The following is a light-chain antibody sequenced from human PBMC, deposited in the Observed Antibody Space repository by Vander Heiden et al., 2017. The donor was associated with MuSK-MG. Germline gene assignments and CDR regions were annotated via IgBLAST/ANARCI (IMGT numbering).Light chain of an antibody. CDR1: QSIGTN. CDR3: QQCYNGPPII. CDR2: GAS. V-gene: IGKV3D-15*01. Sequence: EIVMTQSPATLSVSPEERATLSCRASQSIGTNLAWYQQKPGQAPRLLIFGASTRATGIPARFSGSGSGTEFTLTISRLQSEDFAVYYCQQCYNGPPIIFGQGTRLEMK. J-gene: IGKJ5*01.